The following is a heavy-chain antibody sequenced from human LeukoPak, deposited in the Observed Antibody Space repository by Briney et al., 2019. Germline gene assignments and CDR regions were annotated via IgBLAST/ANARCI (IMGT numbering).Heavy chain of an antibody. V-gene: IGHV1-69*13. CDR1: GGTFSSYA. D-gene: IGHD6-13*01. Sequence: ASVKVSCKASGGTFSSYAISWVRQAPGQGLEWMGGIIPIFGTANYAQKFQGRVTITADESTSTAYMELSSLRSEDMAVYYCARDMGIAAAGNYDYWGQGTLVTVSS. CDR2: IIPIFGTA. J-gene: IGHJ4*02. CDR3: ARDMGIAAAGNYDY.